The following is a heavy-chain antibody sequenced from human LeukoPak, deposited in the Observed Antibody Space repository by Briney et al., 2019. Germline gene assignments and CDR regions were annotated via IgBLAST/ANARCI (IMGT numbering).Heavy chain of an antibody. CDR3: AKDQSYYYDTSGYFLN. J-gene: IGHJ4*02. CDR1: GFTFDDYA. D-gene: IGHD3-22*01. V-gene: IGHV3-9*01. CDR2: ISWNSGSM. Sequence: PGGSLRLSCAASGFTFDDYAMHWVRQAPGKGLEWVSSISWNSGSMGYADSVKGRFTISRDNAKNSLYLQMNSLRAEDTALYYCAKDQSYYYDTSGYFLNWGQGTLVTVSS.